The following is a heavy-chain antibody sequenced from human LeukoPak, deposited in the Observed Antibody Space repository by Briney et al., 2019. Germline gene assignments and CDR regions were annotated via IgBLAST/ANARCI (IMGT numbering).Heavy chain of an antibody. D-gene: IGHD5-18*01. CDR1: GFTFSSYW. CDR2: IKQDGSEK. Sequence: GGSLRLSCAASGFTFSSYWMIWVRQAPGKGLEGVANIKQDGSEKYYVDSVKGRFTISRDNAKNSLYLQMNSLRAEHTAVYYCARARPRGYSYGTVVDYWGQGTLVTVSS. CDR3: ARARPRGYSYGTVVDY. J-gene: IGHJ4*02. V-gene: IGHV3-7*01.